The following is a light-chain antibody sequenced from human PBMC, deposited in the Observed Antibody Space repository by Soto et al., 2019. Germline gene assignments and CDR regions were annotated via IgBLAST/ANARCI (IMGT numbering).Light chain of an antibody. V-gene: IGKV3-11*01. Sequence: EIVMTQSPATLSVSPGERATLSCRASQSVSSYLAWYQQKPGQAPRLVIYAASNRATGIPARFSGSGSGTDFTLTISSLEPEDFAVYYCQQRSNWPITFGQGTRLEIK. J-gene: IGKJ5*01. CDR3: QQRSNWPIT. CDR1: QSVSSY. CDR2: AAS.